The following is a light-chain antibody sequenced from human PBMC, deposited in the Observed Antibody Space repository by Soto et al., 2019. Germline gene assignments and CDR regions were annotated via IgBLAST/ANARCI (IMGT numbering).Light chain of an antibody. J-gene: IGKJ1*01. CDR2: QIS. CDR3: MQATQFRT. V-gene: IGKV2-24*01. Sequence: DLVMTQTPLSSPVTLGQPASISCRSSQSLVHSDGNTYLSWLHQRPGQPPRLLIYQISNRFSGVPGRFSGSGAGTDCTLKISRVEAEDVGVYYCMQATQFRTGGQGTKVEIK. CDR1: QSLVHSDGNTY.